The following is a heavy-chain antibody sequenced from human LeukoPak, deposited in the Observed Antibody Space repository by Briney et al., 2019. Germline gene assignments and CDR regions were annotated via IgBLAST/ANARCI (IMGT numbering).Heavy chain of an antibody. CDR2: IFYSGST. CDR1: SGSISTSNYY. J-gene: IGHJ4*02. D-gene: IGHD2-8*02. V-gene: IGHV4-39*07. CDR3: ARGPHVFRPELVFFDY. Sequence: SETLSLTCTVSSGSISTSNYYWGWVRQPPGKALEWIGNIFYSGSTYYNPSLKSRVTISVDTSKNQFSLKLSSVTAADTAVYYCARGPHVFRPELVFFDYWGQGTLVTVSS.